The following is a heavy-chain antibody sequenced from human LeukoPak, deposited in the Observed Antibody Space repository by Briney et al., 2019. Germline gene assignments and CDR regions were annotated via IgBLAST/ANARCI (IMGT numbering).Heavy chain of an antibody. Sequence: GGSLRLSCAASGFTFSNYSMNWVRQAPGKGLEWVSYIVSSSSSSSSAIYYADSVKGRFTISRDNAKNSLYLQMNSLRAEDTAVYYCARDGGRFRRYFDYWGQGTLVTVSS. V-gene: IGHV3-48*04. D-gene: IGHD1-26*01. CDR1: GFTFSNYS. CDR2: IVSSSSSSSSAI. J-gene: IGHJ4*02. CDR3: ARDGGRFRRYFDY.